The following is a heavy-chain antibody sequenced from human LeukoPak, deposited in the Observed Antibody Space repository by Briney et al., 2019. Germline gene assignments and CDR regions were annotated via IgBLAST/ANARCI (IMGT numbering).Heavy chain of an antibody. CDR3: ARAVREPYYYYYYGMDV. CDR2: TYYRPKWYN. V-gene: IGHV6-1*01. CDR1: GDSVSSNSAA. J-gene: IGHJ6*02. D-gene: IGHD1-14*01. Sequence: SQTLSLTCAISGDSVSSNSAAWNWIRQSPSRGLEWLGRTYYRPKWYNDYAVSVKSRITINPDTSKNQFSLQLNSVTPEDTAVYYCARAVREPYYYYYYGMDVWGQGTTVTVSS.